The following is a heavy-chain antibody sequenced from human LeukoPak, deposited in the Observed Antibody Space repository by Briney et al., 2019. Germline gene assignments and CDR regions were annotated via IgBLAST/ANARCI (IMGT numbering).Heavy chain of an antibody. D-gene: IGHD5-18*01. CDR3: AHKSVDTSIDH. J-gene: IGHJ4*02. V-gene: IGHV2-5*01. Sequence: SGPTLVNPTQTLTLTCTFSGFSLSSSAVLVGWIRQPPGKALEWLAFIYGNDDKRYSPSLMNRLTITKDTSKDQVVLTMTNMDPVDTATYYCAHKSVDTSIDHWGQGTLVTVSS. CDR2: IYGNDDK. CDR1: GFSLSSSAVL.